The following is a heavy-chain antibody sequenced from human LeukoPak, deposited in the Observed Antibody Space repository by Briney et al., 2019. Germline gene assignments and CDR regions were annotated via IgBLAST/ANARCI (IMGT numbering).Heavy chain of an antibody. CDR1: GLTFSTYS. CDR3: ARELPVVVVAATRNWFDP. Sequence: GGSLRLSCAVSGLTFSTYSMTWVRQGPGKGLEWVSSIYNSGAKIFYADSVKGRFTISRDNSKNMLYLQMNSLRVEDTAVYYCARELPVVVVAATRNWFDPWGQGTLVTVSS. D-gene: IGHD2-15*01. V-gene: IGHV3-23*01. CDR2: IYNSGAKI. J-gene: IGHJ5*02.